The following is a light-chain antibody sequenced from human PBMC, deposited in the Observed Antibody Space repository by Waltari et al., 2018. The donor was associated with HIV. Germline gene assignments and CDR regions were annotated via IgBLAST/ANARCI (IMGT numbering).Light chain of an antibody. CDR1: SGDVGGHHY. Sequence: QSALTQPRSVSGSPGQSVTISCTGTSGDVGGHHYVSWYQQHPGKAPKLMIYDVNKRPSGVPDRFSGSKSGNTASLTISGLQAEDEADYYCCSYAGSSFYVFGTGTKVTVL. V-gene: IGLV2-11*02. CDR2: DVN. CDR3: CSYAGSSFYV. J-gene: IGLJ1*01.